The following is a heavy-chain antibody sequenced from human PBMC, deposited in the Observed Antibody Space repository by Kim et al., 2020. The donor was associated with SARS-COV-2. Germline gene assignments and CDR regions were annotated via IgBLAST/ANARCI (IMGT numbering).Heavy chain of an antibody. Sequence: DYAVSVKSRITINPATSKNQFSLQLNSVTPEETAVYYCARDRPGTTPFDYWGQGTLVTVSS. D-gene: IGHD1-7*01. J-gene: IGHJ4*02. V-gene: IGHV6-1*01. CDR3: ARDRPGTTPFDY.